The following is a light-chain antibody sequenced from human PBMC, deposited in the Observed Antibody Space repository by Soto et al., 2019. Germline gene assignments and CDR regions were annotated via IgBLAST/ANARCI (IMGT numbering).Light chain of an antibody. Sequence: QSVLTQPPSVSGAPGQRVTISCTGSSSNIGAGYDVHWYQQLPGTAPKFLIFENNNRPSGVPDRFSGSKSGTSASLAITGLQAEDEADYYCQSYDSSLSVGVFGTGTKVIVL. CDR3: QSYDSSLSVGV. V-gene: IGLV1-40*01. CDR2: ENN. J-gene: IGLJ1*01. CDR1: SSNIGAGYD.